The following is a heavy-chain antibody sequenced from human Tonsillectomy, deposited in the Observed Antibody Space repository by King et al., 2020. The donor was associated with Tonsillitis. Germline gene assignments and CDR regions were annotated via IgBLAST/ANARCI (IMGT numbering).Heavy chain of an antibody. CDR3: ARAETFGTVDY. CDR2: ISYDGSNK. CDR1: GFTFSSYA. Sequence: VQLVESGGGVVQPGRSLRLSCAASGFTFSSYAMHWVRQAPGKGLEWVAVISYDGSNKYYADPVKGRFTISRDNSKNTLYVQMNSLRGEDTAVYYCARAETFGTVDYWGQGTLVTVSS. D-gene: IGHD3/OR15-3a*01. V-gene: IGHV3-30-3*01. J-gene: IGHJ4*02.